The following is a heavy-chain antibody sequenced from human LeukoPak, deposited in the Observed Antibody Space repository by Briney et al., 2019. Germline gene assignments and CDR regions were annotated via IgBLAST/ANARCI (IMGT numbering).Heavy chain of an antibody. V-gene: IGHV3-23*01. CDR3: AKQHPAYYDILKYTITQHYGMDV. CDR2: ISGSGGST. D-gene: IGHD3-9*01. J-gene: IGHJ6*02. Sequence: PGGSLRLSCAASGFTFSSYAMSWVRQAPGKGLEWVSAISGSGGSTYYADSVKGRFTISRDNSKNTLYLQMNSLRAEDTAVYYCAKQHPAYYDILKYTITQHYGMDVWGQGTTVTVSS. CDR1: GFTFSSYA.